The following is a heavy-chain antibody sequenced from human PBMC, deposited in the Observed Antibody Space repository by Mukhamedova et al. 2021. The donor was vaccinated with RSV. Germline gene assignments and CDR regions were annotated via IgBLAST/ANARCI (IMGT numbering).Heavy chain of an antibody. CDR2: INWNGGST. V-gene: IGHV3-20*03. J-gene: IGHJ3*02. CDR3: ARDRGPDAFDI. D-gene: IGHD3-10*01. Sequence: GEGLEWVSGINWNGGSTGYADSVKGRFTISRDNAKNSLYLQMNSLRAEDTALYYCARDRGPDAFDIWGQGTMVTVSS.